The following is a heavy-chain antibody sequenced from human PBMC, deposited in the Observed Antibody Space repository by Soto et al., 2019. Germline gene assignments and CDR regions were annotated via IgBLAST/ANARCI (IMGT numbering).Heavy chain of an antibody. J-gene: IGHJ4*02. CDR1: GFSFSRDG. V-gene: IGHV3-30*18. CDR2: ISKDGGDK. Sequence: GGSLRLSCAASGFSFSRDGIHWVRQAPGKGLEWVAVISKDGGDKEYAESVKGRCTISRENSKSTVYLQMNSLRVEDTAVYYCAKDGYKYKYYSDYWGQGTLVTVSS. CDR3: AKDGYKYKYYSDY. D-gene: IGHD5-18*01.